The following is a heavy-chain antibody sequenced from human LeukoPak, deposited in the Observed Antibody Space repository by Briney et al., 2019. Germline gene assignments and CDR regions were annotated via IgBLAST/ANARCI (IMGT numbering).Heavy chain of an antibody. CDR1: GFTFGDYA. Sequence: GGSLRLSCTASGFTFGDYAMSWVRQAPGKGLELVGFIRSKAYGGTTEYAASVKGRFTISRDDSKSIAYLQMNSLKTEDTAVYYCTRDFGDYYGSGSYSLYWGQGTLVTVSS. D-gene: IGHD3-10*01. V-gene: IGHV3-49*04. J-gene: IGHJ4*02. CDR2: IRSKAYGGTT. CDR3: TRDFGDYYGSGSYSLY.